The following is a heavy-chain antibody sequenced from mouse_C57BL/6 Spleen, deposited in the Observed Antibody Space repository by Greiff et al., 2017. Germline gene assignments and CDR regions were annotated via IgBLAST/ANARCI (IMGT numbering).Heavy chain of an antibody. CDR2: IYPGDGDT. CDR3: AILYEVPDYYAMDY. CDR1: GYAFSSSW. V-gene: IGHV1-82*01. J-gene: IGHJ4*01. D-gene: IGHD2-3*01. Sequence: VQLQQSGPELVKPGASVKISCKASGYAFSSSWMNWVKQRPGKGLEWIGRIYPGDGDTNYNGKFKGKATLTADKSSCTAYMQLSSLTSEDSAVYFCAILYEVPDYYAMDYWGQGTSVTVSS.